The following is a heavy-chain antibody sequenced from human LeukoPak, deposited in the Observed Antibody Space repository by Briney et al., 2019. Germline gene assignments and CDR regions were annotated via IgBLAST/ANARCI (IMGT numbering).Heavy chain of an antibody. D-gene: IGHD3-10*01. CDR3: ARDPSPYGSGSYHFDY. Sequence: SVKVSCKASGGTFSSYSISWVRQAPGQGLEWMGSIIPIFGTTNYAQKFQGRVTITTDESTSTAYMEQSSLRSEDTAVYYCARDPSPYGSGSYHFDYWGQGTLVTVSS. CDR1: GGTFSSYS. V-gene: IGHV1-69*05. CDR2: IIPIFGTT. J-gene: IGHJ4*02.